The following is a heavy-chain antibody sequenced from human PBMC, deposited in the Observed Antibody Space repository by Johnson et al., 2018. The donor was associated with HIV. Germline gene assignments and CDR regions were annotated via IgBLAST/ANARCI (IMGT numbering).Heavy chain of an antibody. CDR2: IKQDGSEK. Sequence: VQLVESGGGVVQPGRSLRLSCVYSEIIFSNYWMSWVRQAPGKGLEWVANIKQDGSEKYYVDSVKGRFTISRDNAKNSLYLQMNSRRAEDTALYYCARVGSSSADHWGQGTMVTVSS. CDR1: EIIFSNYW. CDR3: ARVGSSSADH. D-gene: IGHD6-13*01. V-gene: IGHV3-7*03. J-gene: IGHJ3*01.